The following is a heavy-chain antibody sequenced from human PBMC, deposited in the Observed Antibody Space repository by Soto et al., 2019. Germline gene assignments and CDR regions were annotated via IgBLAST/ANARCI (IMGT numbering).Heavy chain of an antibody. CDR3: AKTPSYYTNYPFDY. D-gene: IGHD4-4*01. V-gene: IGHV3-23*01. Sequence: EVHLLESGGGLVQPGGSLRLSCAASGFTFSSCAMSWVRKAPGKGLEWVSAISGSGGSTYYADSVKGRFTISRDNSKNTLYLQMNSLRAEDTAVYYWAKTPSYYTNYPFDYWGQGTLVTVSS. CDR2: ISGSGGST. CDR1: GFTFSSCA. J-gene: IGHJ4*02.